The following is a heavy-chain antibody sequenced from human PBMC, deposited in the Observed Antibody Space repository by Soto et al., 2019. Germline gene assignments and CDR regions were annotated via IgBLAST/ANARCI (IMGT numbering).Heavy chain of an antibody. Sequence: QLQLQESGPGLVKPSETLSLTCTVSGGSISSSSYYWGWIRQPPGKGLEWIGSIYYSGSTYYNPSLKSRVTISVDTSKNQFSLKLSSVTAADTAVYYCARRSGTTVYNWFDPWGQGTLVTVSS. V-gene: IGHV4-39*01. CDR1: GGSISSSSYY. D-gene: IGHD1-7*01. J-gene: IGHJ5*02. CDR3: ARRSGTTVYNWFDP. CDR2: IYYSGST.